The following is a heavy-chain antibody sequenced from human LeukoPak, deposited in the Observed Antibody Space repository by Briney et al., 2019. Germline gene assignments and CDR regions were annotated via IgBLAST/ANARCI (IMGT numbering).Heavy chain of an antibody. V-gene: IGHV4-59*08. J-gene: IGHJ3*01. CDR3: AGHMSVSCDAFDL. Sequence: SETLSLTCSVSDGSTTGYYWSWIRQPPGKGLEWIAYVYYIGRTLYNPSLESRVTISVDTSKTQFSLTVTSVTAADTAVYYCAGHMSVSCDAFDLWGRGTTVTVSS. D-gene: IGHD3-10*01. CDR2: VYYIGRT. CDR1: DGSTTGYY.